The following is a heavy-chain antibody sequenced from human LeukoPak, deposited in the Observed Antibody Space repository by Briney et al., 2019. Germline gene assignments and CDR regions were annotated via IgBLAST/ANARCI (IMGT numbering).Heavy chain of an antibody. CDR1: GFTFSSYW. D-gene: IGHD3-10*01. Sequence: GGSLRLSCAASGFTFSSYWMSWVRQAPGKGLEWVANIKQDGSEKYYVDSVKGRFTISRDNAKNSLYLQMNSLRAEDTAVYYCAREGLWFGEFFYGMDVWGQRTTVTVSS. V-gene: IGHV3-7*01. J-gene: IGHJ6*02. CDR2: IKQDGSEK. CDR3: AREGLWFGEFFYGMDV.